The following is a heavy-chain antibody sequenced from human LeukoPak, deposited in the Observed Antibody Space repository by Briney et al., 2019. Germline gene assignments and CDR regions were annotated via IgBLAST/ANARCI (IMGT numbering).Heavy chain of an antibody. CDR1: GYTFTDYY. D-gene: IGHD2-2*01. Sequence: ASVKVSCKASGYTFTDYYMHWVREAPGQGFEWKGWINPNDGDTNYAQKFQGRVTMTRDTSISTAHMEVSRLRSDDTAVYYCARANFLYCSSSTCLFDYWGQGTLVTVSS. V-gene: IGHV1-2*02. CDR3: ARANFLYCSSSTCLFDY. CDR2: INPNDGDT. J-gene: IGHJ4*02.